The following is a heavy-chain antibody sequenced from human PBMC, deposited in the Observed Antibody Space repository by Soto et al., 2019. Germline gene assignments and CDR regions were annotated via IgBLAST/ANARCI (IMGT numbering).Heavy chain of an antibody. CDR1: GFTFSSYA. V-gene: IGHV3-30*04. CDR2: VSYDGRNK. CDR3: ARETDGMDV. Sequence: QVQLVESGGGVVQPGRSLRLSCAASGFTFSSYAMHWVRQAPGKGLEWVAVVSYDGRNKYYADSVKGRFTISRDNSKNTLYLQMNSLRAEDTAAYYCARETDGMDVWGQGTTVTVSS. J-gene: IGHJ6*02.